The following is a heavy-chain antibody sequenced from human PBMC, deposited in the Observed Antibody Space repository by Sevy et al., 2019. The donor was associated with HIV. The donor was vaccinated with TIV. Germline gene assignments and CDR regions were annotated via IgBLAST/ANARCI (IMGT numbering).Heavy chain of an antibody. CDR2: FCFGGRKM. V-gene: IGHV3-23*01. J-gene: IGHJ4*02. D-gene: IGHD2-8*01. Sequence: GGSLRLSCVASGVTFSIYTMSWGRQAPGKGLEWVSTFCFGGRKMYYADSVKGRFTISRDNSRNTVYLQMNSLRADDTAVYYCAREGCTQPHDYWGQGTLVTVSS. CDR1: GVTFSIYT. CDR3: AREGCTQPHDY.